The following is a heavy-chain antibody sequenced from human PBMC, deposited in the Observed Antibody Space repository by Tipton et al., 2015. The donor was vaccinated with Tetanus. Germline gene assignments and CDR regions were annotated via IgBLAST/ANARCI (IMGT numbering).Heavy chain of an antibody. Sequence: TLSLTCTVSGGSVNSDDYYWPWIRQHPGKGLDWIGYIFHPGGAAYNPSLKSRSTISIDKSKNQFSLKLSSVTAAATAVYYCARADYSVWGSPLDPWGQGVVVTVSS. J-gene: IGHJ5*02. CDR2: IFHPGGA. V-gene: IGHV4-31*03. CDR1: GGSVNSDDYY. CDR3: ARADYSVWGSPLDP. D-gene: IGHD3-16*01.